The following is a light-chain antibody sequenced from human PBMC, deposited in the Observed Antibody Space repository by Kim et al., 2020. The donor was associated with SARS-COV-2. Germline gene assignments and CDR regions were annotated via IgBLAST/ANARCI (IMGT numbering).Light chain of an antibody. V-gene: IGLV3-1*01. J-gene: IGLJ2*01. CDR2: QDK. CDR3: QAWDSSTVV. Sequence: LSPGQTASIACSGDKLGDKYASWYQQKPGQSPVVVIYQDKKRPSGIPERFSGSNSGNTATLTISGTQAMDEADYYCQAWDSSTVVFGGGTQLTVL. CDR1: KLGDKY.